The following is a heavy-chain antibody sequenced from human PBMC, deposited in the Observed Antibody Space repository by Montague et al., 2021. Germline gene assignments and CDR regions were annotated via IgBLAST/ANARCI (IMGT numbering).Heavy chain of an antibody. Sequence: SETLSLTCTVSGGSTSSTSYYWGWIRQPPGKELEFIGGMDYNGSTYHNPSLKSRVTVSIDTSKNQFSLKLISVTAADTAVYFCARSLYCKGGSCYSGFDPWGQGTLVTVSS. D-gene: IGHD2-15*01. V-gene: IGHV4-39*01. CDR2: MDYNGST. J-gene: IGHJ5*02. CDR1: GGSTSSTSYY. CDR3: ARSLYCKGGSCYSGFDP.